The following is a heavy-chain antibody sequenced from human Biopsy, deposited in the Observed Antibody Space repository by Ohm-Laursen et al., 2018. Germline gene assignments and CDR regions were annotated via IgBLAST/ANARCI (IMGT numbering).Heavy chain of an antibody. CDR2: INPSGSTT. Sequence: ASVKVSCNASGYSFTSYYMHWVRQAPGQGLEWMGMINPSGSTTSYPQIFQGRVTMTRDTSKSTVYMELSSLRSADTAVYFCARNTGWYGDLYYFDYWGQGTLVAVSS. V-gene: IGHV1-46*01. D-gene: IGHD6-19*01. CDR3: ARNTGWYGDLYYFDY. CDR1: GYSFTSYY. J-gene: IGHJ4*02.